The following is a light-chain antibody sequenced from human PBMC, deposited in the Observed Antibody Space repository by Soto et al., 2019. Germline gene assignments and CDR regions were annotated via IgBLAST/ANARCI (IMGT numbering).Light chain of an antibody. J-gene: IGKJ1*01. V-gene: IGKV3-15*01. CDR3: QQYNNWPRT. CDR2: GAS. CDR1: QSVGSN. Sequence: EIVMNQSPSTLSVYPAERATLTCRASQSVGSNLAWYQQKPGQAPGLLIDGASTRANGIPARFSGSGSGTEFTLTISSLQSEDFALYYCQQYNNWPRTFGQGTMVAI.